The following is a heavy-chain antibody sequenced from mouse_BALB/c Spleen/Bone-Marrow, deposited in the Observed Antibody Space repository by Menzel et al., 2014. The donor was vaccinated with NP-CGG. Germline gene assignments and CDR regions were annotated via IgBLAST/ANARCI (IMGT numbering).Heavy chain of an antibody. Sequence: QVQLQQSGAELVEPGSSVKMSCKASGYTFTNYFMNWVKQRPGQGLEWIGEIYPNNGGTNFNENFKSKATLTLDKSSSTAYMKLSSLASEVSAVYYCTRSGPGFAYWGHGTLVTVSA. CDR2: IYPNNGGT. CDR3: TRSGPGFAY. CDR1: GYTFTNYF. J-gene: IGHJ3*01. V-gene: IGHV1S81*02.